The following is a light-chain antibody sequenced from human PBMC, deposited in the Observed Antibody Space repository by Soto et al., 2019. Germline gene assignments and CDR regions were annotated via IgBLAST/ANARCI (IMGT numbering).Light chain of an antibody. CDR3: QHYNSYSEA. V-gene: IGKV1-5*03. Sequence: RMSQSPSSLSASIGDRVTIACRASQSISSWLAWYQQKPGKAPKLLIYKASTLKSGVPSRFSGSGSGTEFTLTISSLQPDDFATYYCQHYNSYSEAFGQGTKVDNK. CDR2: KAS. CDR1: QSISSW. J-gene: IGKJ1*01.